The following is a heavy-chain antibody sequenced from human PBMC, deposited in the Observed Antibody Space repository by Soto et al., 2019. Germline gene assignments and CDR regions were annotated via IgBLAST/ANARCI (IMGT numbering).Heavy chain of an antibody. CDR1: GGTFSTYA. CDR2: VIPIFGTA. J-gene: IGHJ3*02. Sequence: SVKDSCKASGGTFSTYAISWVRQAPGQGLEWMGGVIPIFGTANYAQKFQGRVTITADESTSTAYMELSSLRSEDTAVYYCALRGYYYDSSGYYLDDAFDIWGQGTMVTVSS. CDR3: ALRGYYYDSSGYYLDDAFDI. D-gene: IGHD3-22*01. V-gene: IGHV1-69*13.